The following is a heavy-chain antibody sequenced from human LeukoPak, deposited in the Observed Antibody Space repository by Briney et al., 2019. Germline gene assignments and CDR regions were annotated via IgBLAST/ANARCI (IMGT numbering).Heavy chain of an antibody. Sequence: GGSLRLSCKGSGYSFTSYWIGWVRQMPGKGLEWMGIIYPGDSDTRYSPSFQGQVTISADKSISTAYLQWSSLKASDTAMYYCARPVGLRKYWYFDLWGRGALVTVSS. CDR2: IYPGDSDT. CDR3: ARPVGLRKYWYFDL. CDR1: GYSFTSYW. V-gene: IGHV5-51*01. J-gene: IGHJ2*01.